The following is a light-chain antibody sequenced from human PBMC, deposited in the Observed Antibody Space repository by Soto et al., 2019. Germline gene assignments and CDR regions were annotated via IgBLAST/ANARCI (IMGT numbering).Light chain of an antibody. J-gene: IGLJ3*02. CDR1: SSNIGAGYD. CDR3: QSYDSSLSGV. Sequence: QSVLTQPPSVSGAPGQRVTISCTGSSSNIGAGYDVHWYQQLPGTAPKLLMYGNNNRPSGVPDRFSGSKSGTSASLAITGLQAEDEADYYCQSYDSSLSGVFGGGTKLTVL. V-gene: IGLV1-40*01. CDR2: GNN.